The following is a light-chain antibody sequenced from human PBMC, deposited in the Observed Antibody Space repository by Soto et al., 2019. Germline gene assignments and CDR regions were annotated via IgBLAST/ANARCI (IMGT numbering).Light chain of an antibody. CDR1: SGHSTYA. Sequence: QSVLTQSPSASASLGDSVKLTCTLSSGHSTYAIAWHQQQPEKGPRYLVKLNSDGSHSKGDGIPDRFSGSSSGAERYLTISSLQSEDEADYYCQTWGTGTWVFGGGTKVTVL. V-gene: IGLV4-69*01. CDR3: QTWGTGTWV. CDR2: LNSDGSH. J-gene: IGLJ3*02.